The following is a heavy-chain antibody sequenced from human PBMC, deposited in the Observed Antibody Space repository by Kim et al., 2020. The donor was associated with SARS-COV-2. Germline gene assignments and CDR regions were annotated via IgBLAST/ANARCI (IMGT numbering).Heavy chain of an antibody. CDR3: TTDWYGRPDYYYYGMDV. J-gene: IGHJ6*02. D-gene: IGHD6-13*01. Sequence: VKGRFTISRDDSKNTLYLQMNSLKTEDTAVYYCTTDWYGRPDYYYYGMDVWGQGTTVTVSS. V-gene: IGHV3-15*01.